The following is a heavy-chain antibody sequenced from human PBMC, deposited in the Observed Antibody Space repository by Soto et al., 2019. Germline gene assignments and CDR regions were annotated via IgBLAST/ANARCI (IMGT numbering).Heavy chain of an antibody. D-gene: IGHD1-26*01. CDR3: VRLIGNSWLDF. CDR1: GDSVSSSSVT. V-gene: IGHV6-1*01. CDR2: TYYRSKWYN. J-gene: IGHJ5*01. Sequence: QVQLQQSEPGLLRPSQTLSLTCAISGDSVSSSSVTWNWIRQSPSRGLEWLGRTYYRSKWYNDYAESVKSRITINPDTSKNQFSLHLHSVTPEDTAVYYCVRLIGNSWLDFWGQGTLVTVSS.